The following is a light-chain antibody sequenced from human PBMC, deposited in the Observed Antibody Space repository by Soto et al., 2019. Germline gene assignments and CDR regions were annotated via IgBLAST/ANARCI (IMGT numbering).Light chain of an antibody. J-gene: IGLJ2*01. Sequence: QSVLTQPASVSGSPGQSITISCTGTSSDVGGYNYVSWYQHPPGKAPKLMIYEVSNRPSGVSNRFSGSKSGNTASLTISGLQAEDEADYYCSSFTSYTIVFGGGTKLTVL. V-gene: IGLV2-14*01. CDR1: SSDVGGYNY. CDR2: EVS. CDR3: SSFTSYTIV.